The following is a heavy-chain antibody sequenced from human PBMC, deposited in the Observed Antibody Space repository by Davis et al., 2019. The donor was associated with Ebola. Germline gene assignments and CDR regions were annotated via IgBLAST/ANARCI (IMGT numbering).Heavy chain of an antibody. CDR1: GYTFTGYY. D-gene: IGHD1-20*01. J-gene: IGHJ5*02. Sequence: ASVKVSCKASGYTFTGYYMHWVRQAPGQGLEWMGWINPNSGGTNYAQKLQGRVTMTTDTSTSTAYMELRSLRSDDTAVYYCARGGGITGTTGLDPWGQGTLVTVSS. V-gene: IGHV1-2*02. CDR2: INPNSGGT. CDR3: ARGGGITGTTGLDP.